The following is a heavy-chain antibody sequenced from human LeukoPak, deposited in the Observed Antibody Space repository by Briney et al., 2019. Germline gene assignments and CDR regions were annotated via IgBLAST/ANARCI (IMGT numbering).Heavy chain of an antibody. CDR3: ARDYPPFGYSGSYLDY. CDR2: IWYDGSNK. Sequence: GGSLRLSCAASGFTFSSYGMHWVRQAPGKGLEWVAVIWYDGSNKYYADSVKGRFTISRENSKNTLYLQMNSLRAEDTAVYYCARDYPPFGYSGSYLDYWGQGTLVTVSS. V-gene: IGHV3-33*01. CDR1: GFTFSSYG. D-gene: IGHD1-26*01. J-gene: IGHJ4*02.